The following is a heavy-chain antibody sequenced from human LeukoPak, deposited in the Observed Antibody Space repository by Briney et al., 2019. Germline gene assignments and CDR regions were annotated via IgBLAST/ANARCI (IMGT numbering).Heavy chain of an antibody. D-gene: IGHD3-22*01. J-gene: IGHJ4*02. CDR1: GFTFDDYA. CDR2: ICWNSGSI. V-gene: IGHV3-9*01. CDR3: AKDIYYDSSGYYSSFDY. Sequence: GRSLRLSCAASGFTFDDYAMHWVRQAPGKGLEWVSGICWNSGSIGYADSVKGRFTISRDNAKNSLYLQMNSLRAEDTALYYCAKDIYYDSSGYYSSFDYWGQGTLVTVSS.